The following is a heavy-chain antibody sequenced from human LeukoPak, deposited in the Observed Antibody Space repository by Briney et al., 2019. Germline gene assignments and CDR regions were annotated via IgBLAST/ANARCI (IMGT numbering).Heavy chain of an antibody. CDR1: GFTFSSYA. CDR2: ISGSGGST. CDR3: AKTPIYDYVWGSYRQYYFDY. Sequence: GGSLRLSCAASGFTFSSYAMTWVRQAPGKGLEWVSAISGSGGSTYYADSVKGRFTISRDNSKHTLSLQMDSLRAEDTAVYYCAKTPIYDYVWGSYRQYYFDYWGQGTLVTVSS. D-gene: IGHD3-16*02. V-gene: IGHV3-23*01. J-gene: IGHJ4*02.